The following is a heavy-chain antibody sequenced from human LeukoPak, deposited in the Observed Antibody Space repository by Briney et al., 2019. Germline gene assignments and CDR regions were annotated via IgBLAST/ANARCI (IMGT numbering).Heavy chain of an antibody. D-gene: IGHD3-10*01. Sequence: GGSLRLSCAASGFTFDDYAMHWVRQAPGKGLEWVSGISWNSGSIGYADSVKGRFTISRDNAKNSLYLQMNSLRAEDTALYYCAKDTTYYYGSGSNDYWGQGTLVTVSS. V-gene: IGHV3-9*01. CDR1: GFTFDDYA. CDR3: AKDTTYYYGSGSNDY. J-gene: IGHJ4*02. CDR2: ISWNSGSI.